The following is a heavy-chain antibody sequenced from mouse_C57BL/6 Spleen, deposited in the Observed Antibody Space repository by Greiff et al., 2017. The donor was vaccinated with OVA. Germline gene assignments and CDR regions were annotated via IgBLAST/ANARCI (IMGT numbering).Heavy chain of an antibody. V-gene: IGHV3-6*01. Sequence: EVKLEESGPGLVKPSQSLSLTCSVTGYSITSGYYWNWIRQFPGNKLEWMGYISYDGSNNYNPSLKNRISITRDTSKNQFFLKLNSVTTEDTATYYCARDLGTGYYFDYWGQGTTLTVSS. CDR3: ARDLGTGYYFDY. J-gene: IGHJ2*01. CDR2: ISYDGSN. D-gene: IGHD3-3*01. CDR1: GYSITSGYY.